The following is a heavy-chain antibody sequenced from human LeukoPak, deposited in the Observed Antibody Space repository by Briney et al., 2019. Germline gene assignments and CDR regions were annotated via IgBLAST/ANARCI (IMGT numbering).Heavy chain of an antibody. D-gene: IGHD2-21*01. CDR2: ISWNSGSI. Sequence: GGSLRLSCAASGFTFDDYAMHWVRQAPGKGLEWVSGISWNSGSIGYADSVKGRFTISRDNSKNTLFLQMNSLRAEETAVYYCARDLSENYSIDYWGQGTLVTVSS. CDR3: ARDLSENYSIDY. V-gene: IGHV3-9*01. CDR1: GFTFDDYA. J-gene: IGHJ4*02.